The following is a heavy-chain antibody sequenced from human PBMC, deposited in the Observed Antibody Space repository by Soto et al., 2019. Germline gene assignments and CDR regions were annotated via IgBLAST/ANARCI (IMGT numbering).Heavy chain of an antibody. V-gene: IGHV5-10-1*01. Sequence: GESLKICCKCSGYSFTSYGISWVRQMPGKGLEWMGRIDPSDSYTNYSPSFQGHVTISADKSISTAYLQWSSLKASDTAMYYCARHPIVVLPAAPPAGVYFYGMAVWGQGTKVTVSS. CDR3: ARHPIVVLPAAPPAGVYFYGMAV. CDR1: GYSFTSYG. D-gene: IGHD2-2*01. J-gene: IGHJ6*02. CDR2: IDPSDSYT.